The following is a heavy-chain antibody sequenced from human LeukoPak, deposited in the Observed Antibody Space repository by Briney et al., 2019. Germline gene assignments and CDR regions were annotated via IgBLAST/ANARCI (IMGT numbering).Heavy chain of an antibody. Sequence: GESLKISCETSGYSFTTYWIGWVRQMPGKGLEWMGIIYPGDSDTRYSPSFQGQVTISADKSISTAYLHWRSLKSSDTAIYYCARRGDGMDVWGQGTTVTVSS. V-gene: IGHV5-51*01. D-gene: IGHD3-10*01. CDR3: ARRGDGMDV. CDR1: GYSFTTYW. J-gene: IGHJ6*02. CDR2: IYPGDSDT.